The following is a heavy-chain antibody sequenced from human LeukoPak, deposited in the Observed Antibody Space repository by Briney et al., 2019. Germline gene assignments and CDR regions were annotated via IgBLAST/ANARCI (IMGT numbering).Heavy chain of an antibody. Sequence: GGSLRLSCAASGFTFTNYAMSWVRQAPGKGLEWVSVISASGGSTYYADSVKGRFTISRDNSKNTLYPQMNGLRAEDTAVYYCAKGSRDIVVAPASSDYWGQGALVTVSS. J-gene: IGHJ4*02. D-gene: IGHD2-2*01. CDR3: AKGSRDIVVAPASSDY. V-gene: IGHV3-23*01. CDR2: ISASGGST. CDR1: GFTFTNYA.